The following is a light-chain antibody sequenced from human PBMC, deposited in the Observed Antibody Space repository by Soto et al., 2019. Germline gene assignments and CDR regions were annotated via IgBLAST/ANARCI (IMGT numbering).Light chain of an antibody. V-gene: IGKV3D-11*01. CDR2: LTS. Sequence: EIVLPQSTETLSAFPGDRVTLSCMASHALSTILAWYQHKPGQAPRLLIYLTSNRAAGVPSRFSGWGSETDFTLTISEVQPEDFAVYYCHHRAMLLRTFGQGTKVDIK. CDR1: HALSTI. CDR3: HHRAMLLRT. J-gene: IGKJ1*01.